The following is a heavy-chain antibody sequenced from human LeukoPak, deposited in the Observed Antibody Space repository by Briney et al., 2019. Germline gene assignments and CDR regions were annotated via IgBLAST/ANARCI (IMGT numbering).Heavy chain of an antibody. CDR2: IYHSGST. D-gene: IGHD6-19*01. CDR3: AREIAVAGKGAYWYFDL. J-gene: IGHJ2*01. Sequence: SETLSLTCTVSGYSISSGYYWGWIRQPPGKGLEWIGSIYHSGSTNYNPSLKSRVTISVDTSKNQFSLKLSSVTAADTAVYYCAREIAVAGKGAYWYFDLWGRGTLVTVSS. CDR1: GYSISSGYY. V-gene: IGHV4-38-2*02.